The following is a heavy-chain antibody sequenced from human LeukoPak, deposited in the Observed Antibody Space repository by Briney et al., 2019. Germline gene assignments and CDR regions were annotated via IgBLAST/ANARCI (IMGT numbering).Heavy chain of an antibody. V-gene: IGHV1-18*01. CDR2: INPYNGNT. CDR1: GYIFTSNG. Sequence: GASVTVSCKASGYIFTSNGINWVRQAPGQRLEWMGWINPYNGNTDYAQKLQGRVTMTTDTSTTTAYMELRSLRSDDTAVYYCARDRQTNWFDPWGQGTLVTVSS. CDR3: ARDRQTNWFDP. J-gene: IGHJ5*02.